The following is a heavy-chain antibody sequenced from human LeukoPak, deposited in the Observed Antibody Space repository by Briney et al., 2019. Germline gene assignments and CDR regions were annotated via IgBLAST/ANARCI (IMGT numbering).Heavy chain of an antibody. CDR3: AKATLPGIAVAGFDY. D-gene: IGHD6-19*01. V-gene: IGHV3-23*01. Sequence: PGGSLRLSCAASGFTFSSYAMSWVRQAPGKALEWVSAISGSGGSTYYADSVKGRFTISRDNSKNTLYLQMNSLRAEDTAVYYCAKATLPGIAVAGFDYWGQGTLVTVSS. CDR2: ISGSGGST. CDR1: GFTFSSYA. J-gene: IGHJ4*02.